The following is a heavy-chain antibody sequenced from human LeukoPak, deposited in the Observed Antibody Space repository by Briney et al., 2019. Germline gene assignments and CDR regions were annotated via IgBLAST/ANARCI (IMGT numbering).Heavy chain of an antibody. V-gene: IGHV3-64*04. J-gene: IGHJ4*02. CDR3: TRDRDYAVDS. CDR2: ISSNGGST. D-gene: IGHD3-16*01. Sequence: GGSLRLSCSASGFTFSRYAMHWVRQAPGKGLEYVSAISSNGGSTYYADSVKGRFTISRDNSKNTLYLQMNSLRAEDTAVYYCTRDRDYAVDSWGQGTLVTVSS. CDR1: GFTFSRYA.